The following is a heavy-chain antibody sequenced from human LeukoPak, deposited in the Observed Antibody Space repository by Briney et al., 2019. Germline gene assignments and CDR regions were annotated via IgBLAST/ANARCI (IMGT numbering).Heavy chain of an antibody. CDR2: INHSGST. CDR1: GGSFSPYY. D-gene: IGHD2-2*01. V-gene: IGHV4-34*01. J-gene: IGHJ3*02. Sequence: PSETLSLTCAVYGGSFSPYYWSWIRQPPGKGLEWIGEINHSGSTNYNPSLKSRVTISVDTSKNQFSLKLSSVTAADTAVYYCARTHIVVVPAATDDAFDIWGQGTMVTVSS. CDR3: ARTHIVVVPAATDDAFDI.